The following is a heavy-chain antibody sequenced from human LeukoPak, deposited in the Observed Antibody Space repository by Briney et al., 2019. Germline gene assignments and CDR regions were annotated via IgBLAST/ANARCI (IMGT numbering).Heavy chain of an antibody. CDR1: GFTFSSYA. CDR2: ISGSGGST. J-gene: IGHJ4*02. D-gene: IGHD1-26*01. CDR3: AKDRYSGSYLEYFDY. Sequence: GGSLRLSCAASGFTFSSYAMSWVRQAPGKGLECVSAISGSGGSTYYADSVKGRFTISRDNSKNTLYLQMNSLRAEDTAVYYCAKDRYSGSYLEYFDYWGQGTLVTVSS. V-gene: IGHV3-23*01.